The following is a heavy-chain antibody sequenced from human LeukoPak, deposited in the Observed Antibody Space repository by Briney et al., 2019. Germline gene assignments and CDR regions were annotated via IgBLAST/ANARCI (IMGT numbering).Heavy chain of an antibody. J-gene: IGHJ4*02. CDR1: GYTLTELS. Sequence: ASVKVSCKVSGYTLTELSMHWVRQAPGKGLEWMGGFDPEDGETIYAQKFQGRVTMTEDTSTDTAYIELSSLRSEDTAVYYCATAGIDYDILTGYRFDYWGQGTLVTVSS. D-gene: IGHD3-9*01. V-gene: IGHV1-24*01. CDR2: FDPEDGET. CDR3: ATAGIDYDILTGYRFDY.